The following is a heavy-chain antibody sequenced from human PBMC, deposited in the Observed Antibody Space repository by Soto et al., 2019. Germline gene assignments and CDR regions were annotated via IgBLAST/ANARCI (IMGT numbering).Heavy chain of an antibody. J-gene: IGHJ6*02. D-gene: IGHD1-26*01. CDR1: GFSFSGYW. V-gene: IGHV5-51*01. CDR3: ARHIGLPYYYGMDV. Sequence: GESLKISCKGSGFSFSGYWIGWVRQMPGKGLEWIGIIYPGDSDTRYSPSFQGQVTISADKSINTAYLQWSSLKASDTALYYCARHIGLPYYYGMDVWGQGTTVTVSS. CDR2: IYPGDSDT.